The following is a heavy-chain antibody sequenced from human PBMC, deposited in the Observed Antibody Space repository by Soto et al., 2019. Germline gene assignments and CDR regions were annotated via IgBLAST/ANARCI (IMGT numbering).Heavy chain of an antibody. V-gene: IGHV4-30-4*01. D-gene: IGHD4-17*01. J-gene: IGHJ2*01. CDR3: AREVIPRTTVWYFDL. CDR1: GGSISGGVGGLYY. CDR2: IYDSGST. Sequence: QLQLRESGPGLVKPSETLSLTCTVSGGSISGGVGGLYYWSWLRQPPGKGLAWIGYIYDSGSTYYNPSLTSRVTISVDTSKNQFSLRLSSVPAADTAVYYCAREVIPRTTVWYFDLWGRGTPVTVAS.